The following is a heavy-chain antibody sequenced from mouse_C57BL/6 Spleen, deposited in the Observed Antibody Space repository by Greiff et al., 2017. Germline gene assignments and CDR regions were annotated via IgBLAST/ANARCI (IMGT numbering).Heavy chain of an antibody. Sequence: QVQLQQPGAELVMPGASVKLSCKASGYTFTSYWMHWVKQRPGQGLEWIGEIDPSDSYTNYNQKFKGKSTLTVDKSSSTAYMQLSSLTSEDSAVYYCARRGGGNYGYEDAMDYWGQGTSVTVSS. J-gene: IGHJ4*01. D-gene: IGHD2-2*01. CDR1: GYTFTSYW. CDR2: IDPSDSYT. V-gene: IGHV1-69*01. CDR3: ARRGGGNYGYEDAMDY.